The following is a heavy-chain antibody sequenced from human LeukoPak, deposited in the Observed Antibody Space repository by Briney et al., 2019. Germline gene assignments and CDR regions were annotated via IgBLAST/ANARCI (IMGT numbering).Heavy chain of an antibody. V-gene: IGHV4-38-2*01. Sequence: SETLSLTCAVSGYSISSGYYWGWIRQPPGKGLEWIGSIYHSGSTYYNPSLKSRVTISVDTSKNQFSLKLSSVTAADTAVYYCARGRYSGSYLYFDYWGQGTLVTVS. CDR1: GYSISSGYY. CDR3: ARGRYSGSYLYFDY. CDR2: IYHSGST. J-gene: IGHJ4*02. D-gene: IGHD1-26*01.